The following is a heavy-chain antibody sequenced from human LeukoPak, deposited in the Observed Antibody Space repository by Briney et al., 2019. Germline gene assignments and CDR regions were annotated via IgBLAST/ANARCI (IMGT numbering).Heavy chain of an antibody. D-gene: IGHD2-2*01. CDR1: GGTFSSYA. J-gene: IGHJ5*02. V-gene: IGHV1-69*05. CDR2: IIPIFGTA. Sequence: GASVKVSCKASGGTFSSYAISWVRQAPGQGLEWMGGIIPIFGTANYAQKFQGRVTITTDESTSTAYMELSSLRSEDTAVYYCARDDRDCSNTSCYYWFDPWGQGTLVTVSS. CDR3: ARDDRDCSNTSCYYWFDP.